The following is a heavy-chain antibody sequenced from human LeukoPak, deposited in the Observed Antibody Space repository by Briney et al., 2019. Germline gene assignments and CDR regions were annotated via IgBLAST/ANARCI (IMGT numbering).Heavy chain of an antibody. V-gene: IGHV1-18*01. CDR3: ARVTENYYYYYMDV. CDR1: GYTFTSYG. D-gene: IGHD4-11*01. Sequence: GASVKVSCKASGYTFTSYGISWVRQAPGQGLEWMGWISACNGNTNYAQKLQGRVTMTTDTSTSTAYMELRSLRSDDTAVYYCARVTENYYYYYMDVWGKGTTVTVSS. J-gene: IGHJ6*03. CDR2: ISACNGNT.